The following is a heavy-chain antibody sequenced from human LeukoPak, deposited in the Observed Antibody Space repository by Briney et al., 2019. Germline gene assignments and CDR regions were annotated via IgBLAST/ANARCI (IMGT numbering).Heavy chain of an antibody. J-gene: IGHJ4*02. D-gene: IGHD2-15*01. V-gene: IGHV1-46*01. CDR2: INPSGGST. Sequence: ASVKVSCKASGYTFTSYHMHWVRQAPGQGLEWMGIINPSGGSTSYAQKFQGRVTMTRDTSTSTVYMELSSLRSEDTAVYYCARDVVVVAASDPGYYFDYWGQGTLVTVSS. CDR1: GYTFTSYH. CDR3: ARDVVVVAASDPGYYFDY.